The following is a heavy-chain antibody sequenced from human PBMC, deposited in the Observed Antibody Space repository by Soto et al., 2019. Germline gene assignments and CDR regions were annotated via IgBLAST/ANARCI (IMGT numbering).Heavy chain of an antibody. CDR1: GGSISSGDYY. CDR3: ARVRVLVPAATPSFEY. Sequence: SSETLSLTCTVSGGSISSGDYYWSWIRQHPGKGLEWIGYIYYTGSAYYNPSLKSRVTISVDTSKNQFSLKLSSVTVADTAIYYCARVRVLVPAATPSFEYWGQGTLVTVS. CDR2: IYYTGSA. D-gene: IGHD2-2*02. V-gene: IGHV4-31*03. J-gene: IGHJ4*02.